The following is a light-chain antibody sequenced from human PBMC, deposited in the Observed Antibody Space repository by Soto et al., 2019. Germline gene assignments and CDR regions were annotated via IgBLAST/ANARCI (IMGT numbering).Light chain of an antibody. J-gene: IGKJ1*01. CDR3: QQYNNWPRT. Sequence: EIVLTQSPGTLSLSPGETATLSCRASQSVSRNLAWYQKKPGQAPRLLIHGASTRAATIPDRFSGSGSGTEFNLTISSLQSEDFAVYYCQQYNNWPRTFGQGTKVDIK. CDR2: GAS. V-gene: IGKV3-15*01. CDR1: QSVSRN.